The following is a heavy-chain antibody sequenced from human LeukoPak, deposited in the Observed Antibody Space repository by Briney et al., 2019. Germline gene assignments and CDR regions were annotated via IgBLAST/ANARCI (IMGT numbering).Heavy chain of an antibody. CDR1: GGSISSHY. CDR3: ARDWGESITIFGVVTNSRYFDY. Sequence: LGTLSLTCTVSGGSISSHYWSWIRPPPGKGLEWIGYIYYSGSTNYNPSLKSRVTISVDASKNQFSLKLSSVTAADTAVYYCARDWGESITIFGVVTNSRYFDYWGQGTLVTVSS. J-gene: IGHJ4*02. V-gene: IGHV4-59*11. D-gene: IGHD3-3*01. CDR2: IYYSGST.